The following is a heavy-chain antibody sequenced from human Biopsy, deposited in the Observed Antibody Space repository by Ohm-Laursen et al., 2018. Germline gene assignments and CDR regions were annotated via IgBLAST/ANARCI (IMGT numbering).Heavy chain of an antibody. D-gene: IGHD1-26*01. Sequence: SDTLSLTCTVSGGSIYNFFWSWIRQPPGKGLEWIGYIYYSGSTNYNPSLKSRVTISVDRPKNHFSLELSSVTAADTAVYYCARVGVGAPSIDYFDSWGQGALVTVSS. J-gene: IGHJ4*02. CDR1: GGSIYNFF. CDR2: IYYSGST. V-gene: IGHV4-59*07. CDR3: ARVGVGAPSIDYFDS.